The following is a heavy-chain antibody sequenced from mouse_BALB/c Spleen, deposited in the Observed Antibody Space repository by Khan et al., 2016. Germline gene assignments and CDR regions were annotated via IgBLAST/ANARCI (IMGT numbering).Heavy chain of an antibody. CDR3: ARGGGKFGWFAC. Sequence: QIQLVQSGPELKKPGETVKISCKASGYTFTNYGMNWVKQAPGKGVKWMGWINTYTGEPTYADDFKGRFAFSLETSANTAYLQINNLKNEDIATYGCARGGGKFGWFACGGQGTVVTVAA. CDR1: GYTFTNYG. D-gene: IGHD1-1*02. V-gene: IGHV9-1*02. CDR2: INTYTGEP. J-gene: IGHJ3*01.